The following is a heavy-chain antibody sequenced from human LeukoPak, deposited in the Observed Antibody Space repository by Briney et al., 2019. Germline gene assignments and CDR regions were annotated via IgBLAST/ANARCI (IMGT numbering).Heavy chain of an antibody. CDR2: ISAYSGNT. J-gene: IGHJ3*02. Sequence: ASVKVSCKASGYTFSSYGISWVRQAPGQGLEWMGWISAYSGNTHYAQNLQGRVTVTTDTSTSTAYMELRSLRSDDTAVYYCARDRHAFDIWGQGTMVTVSS. CDR3: ARDRHAFDI. CDR1: GYTFSSYG. V-gene: IGHV1-18*01.